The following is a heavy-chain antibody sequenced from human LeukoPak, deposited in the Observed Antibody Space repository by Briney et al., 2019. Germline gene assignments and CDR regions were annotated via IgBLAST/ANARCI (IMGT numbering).Heavy chain of an antibody. Sequence: PGGSLRLSCAASGFIFDDYAMHWVRQAPGKGLEWVSFINWESGYIYYADSVKGRFTISRDNSKNSLYLQMNSLRGEDTALYYCARGVQLWGHYMDVWGKGTTVTVSS. CDR1: GFIFDDYA. V-gene: IGHV3-43D*03. J-gene: IGHJ6*03. D-gene: IGHD5-18*01. CDR3: ARGVQLWGHYMDV. CDR2: INWESGYI.